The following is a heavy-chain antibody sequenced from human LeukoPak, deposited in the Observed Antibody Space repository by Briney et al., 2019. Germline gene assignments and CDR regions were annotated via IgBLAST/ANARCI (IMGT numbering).Heavy chain of an antibody. D-gene: IGHD3-9*01. CDR1: GGSISSGDYY. Sequence: SETLSLTCTVSGGSISSGDYYWSWIRQPPGKGLEWIGYIYYSGSTYYNPSLKSRVTISVDTSKNQFSLKLSSVTAADTAVYYCARGGGFILTGIDYWGQGTLVTVSS. J-gene: IGHJ4*02. V-gene: IGHV4-30-4*01. CDR3: ARGGGFILTGIDY. CDR2: IYYSGST.